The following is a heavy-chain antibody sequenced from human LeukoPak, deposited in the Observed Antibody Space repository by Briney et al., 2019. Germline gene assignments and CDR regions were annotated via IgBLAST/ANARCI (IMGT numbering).Heavy chain of an antibody. D-gene: IGHD2-2*01. CDR2: ISGSGGNT. V-gene: IGHV3-23*01. J-gene: IGHJ5*02. CDR3: AKERDCSTISCPTLSWFDP. Sequence: GGSLRLSCAASGFTFSSYAMSWVRQAPGKGLEWVSAISGSGGNTDCADSVKGRFTISRDNSKNTLYLQMNSLRAEDTAVYYCAKERDCSTISCPTLSWFDPWGQGTLVTVSS. CDR1: GFTFSSYA.